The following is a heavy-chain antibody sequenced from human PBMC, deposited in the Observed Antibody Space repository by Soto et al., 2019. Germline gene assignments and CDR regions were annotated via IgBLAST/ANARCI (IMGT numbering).Heavy chain of an antibody. Sequence: SETLSLTCTVSGGSMIAYYWNWMRQPPGKGLQWIGYTYYSGSTTYNPSLKSRVTISVDSSKNQFSLKLDPVTPADTAVYYCARVRGTAGKRYFDYWGPGTLVTVSS. CDR3: ARVRGTAGKRYFDY. CDR1: GGSMIAYY. V-gene: IGHV4-59*01. J-gene: IGHJ4*02. CDR2: TYYSGST. D-gene: IGHD6-13*01.